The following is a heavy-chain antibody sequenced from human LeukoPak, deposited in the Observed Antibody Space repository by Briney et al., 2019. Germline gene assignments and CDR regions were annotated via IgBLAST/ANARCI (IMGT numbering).Heavy chain of an antibody. CDR2: ISAYNGNT. D-gene: IGHD1-26*01. CDR1: GYTFTGYY. V-gene: IGHV1-18*04. J-gene: IGHJ3*02. Sequence: GASVKVSCKASGYTFTGYYMHWVRQAPGQGLEWMGWISAYNGNTNYAQKLQGRVTMTTDTSTSTAYMELRGLRSDDTAVYYCARLPDSGRSFGWDIWGQGTMVTVSS. CDR3: ARLPDSGRSFGWDI.